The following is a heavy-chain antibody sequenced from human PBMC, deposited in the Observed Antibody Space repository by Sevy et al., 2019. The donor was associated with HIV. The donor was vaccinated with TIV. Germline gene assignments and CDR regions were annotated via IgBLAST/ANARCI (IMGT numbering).Heavy chain of an antibody. CDR2: IGTAGDT. CDR3: ARGEGSPGNFDY. D-gene: IGHD6-13*01. J-gene: IGHJ4*02. V-gene: IGHV3-13*01. CDR1: GFTFSSYD. Sequence: GGSLRLSCAASGFTFSSYDMHWVRQATGKGLGWVSTIGTAGDTYYPGSVKGRFTISRENAKNSLYLQMNSLRAGDTAEYYWARGEGSPGNFDYWGQGTLVTVSS.